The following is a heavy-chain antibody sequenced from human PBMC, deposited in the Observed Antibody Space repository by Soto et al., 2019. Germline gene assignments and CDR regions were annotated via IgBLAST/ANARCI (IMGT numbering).Heavy chain of an antibody. V-gene: IGHV1-46*03. Sequence: QVQLVQSGAEVKKPGASVKVSCKASGYTFTSYYMHWVRQAPGQGLEWMGIINPSGGSTSYAQKSQGRVTVTRDTSTSTVYMELSCLRSEDTAVYYCAREGSVQLVRDYFDYGGQGTLVTVAS. J-gene: IGHJ4*02. D-gene: IGHD6-13*01. CDR3: AREGSVQLVRDYFDY. CDR1: GYTFTSYY. CDR2: INPSGGST.